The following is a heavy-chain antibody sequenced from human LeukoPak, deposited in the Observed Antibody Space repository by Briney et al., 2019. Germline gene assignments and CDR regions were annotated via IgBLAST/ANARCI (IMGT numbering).Heavy chain of an antibody. V-gene: IGHV1-69*13. Sequence: ASVEVSCKASGGTFSSYAISWVRQAPGQGLEWMGGIIPIFGTANYAQKFQGRVTITADESTSTAYMELSSLRSEDTAVYYCATPDCSSTSCYSDDAYYFDYWGQGTLVTVSS. J-gene: IGHJ4*02. CDR3: ATPDCSSTSCYSDDAYYFDY. D-gene: IGHD2-2*01. CDR1: GGTFSSYA. CDR2: IIPIFGTA.